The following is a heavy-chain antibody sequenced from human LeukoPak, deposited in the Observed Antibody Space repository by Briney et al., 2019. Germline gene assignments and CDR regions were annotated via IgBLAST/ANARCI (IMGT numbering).Heavy chain of an antibody. CDR1: GFIFSDHG. J-gene: IGHJ6*03. Sequence: PGGSLRLSCAASGFIFSDHGMHWVRQAPGKGLEWVALIGSHSTTGLHSASVEGRFTISRDRNTLYLQMNSLKAEDSAVYFSARDIWNDARYFMDVWGIGTTVTVSS. D-gene: IGHD1-1*01. CDR2: IGSHSTTG. V-gene: IGHV3-33*01. CDR3: ARDIWNDARYFMDV.